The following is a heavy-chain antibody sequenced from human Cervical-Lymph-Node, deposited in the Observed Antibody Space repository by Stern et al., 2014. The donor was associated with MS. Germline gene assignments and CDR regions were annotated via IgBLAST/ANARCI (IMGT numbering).Heavy chain of an antibody. CDR2: ISSSSSYI. Sequence: EVQLVESGGGLVKPGGSLRLSCAASGFTFSSYSMNWVRQAPGKGLEWVSSISSSSSYIYYADSVKGRFTISRDNAKNSLYLQMNSLRAEDTAVYYCASWLVSTVTTSRAESTYYYYYGMDVWGQGTTVTVSS. D-gene: IGHD4-11*01. J-gene: IGHJ6*02. CDR3: ASWLVSTVTTSRAESTYYYYYGMDV. V-gene: IGHV3-21*01. CDR1: GFTFSSYS.